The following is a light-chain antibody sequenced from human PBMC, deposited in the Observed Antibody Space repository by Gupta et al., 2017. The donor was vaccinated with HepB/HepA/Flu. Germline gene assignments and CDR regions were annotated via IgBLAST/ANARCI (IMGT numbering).Light chain of an antibody. CDR3: MQDLQTHS. Sequence: DIVMTQSPLSLPVTPGEPASISCRSSQSLLYSNGHNYLDWYLQRPGQSPQLLIYLATSRACGVPARFSGSGSGXDFTLKXSRVEDEDVGVYYCMQDLQTHSFGXGTKVEI. J-gene: IGKJ3*01. CDR1: QSLLYSNGHNY. V-gene: IGKV2-28*01. CDR2: LAT.